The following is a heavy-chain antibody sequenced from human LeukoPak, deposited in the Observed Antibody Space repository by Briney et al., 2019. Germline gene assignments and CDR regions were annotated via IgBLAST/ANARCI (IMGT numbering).Heavy chain of an antibody. CDR2: IYYSESN. Sequence: SETLSLTCTVSGGSISSYYWSWIRQPPGKGREWIGSIYYSESNHSTPSLTSRVTISVDTSKNQFSLKLSSVTAADTAVYYCARGGNYGDYDGYFDYWGQGTLVTVSS. CDR3: ARGGNYGDYDGYFDY. J-gene: IGHJ4*02. D-gene: IGHD4-17*01. V-gene: IGHV4-59*08. CDR1: GGSISSYY.